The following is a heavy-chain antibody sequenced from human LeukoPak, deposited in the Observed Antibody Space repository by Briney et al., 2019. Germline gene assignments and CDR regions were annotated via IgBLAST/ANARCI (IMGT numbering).Heavy chain of an antibody. CDR1: GLTFSIYG. CDR3: AKLVDYCEVRTCFTTYYYTDI. V-gene: IGHV3-30*02. CDR2: IRDDGSSE. Sequence: PGGSLRLSCAVSGLTFSIYGMHWDRQAPGKGLEWVTFIRDDGSSEHYADSVKGRFTVSRDHSKNTLDLQMNSLTLEDTAVYYCAKLVDYCEVRTCFTTYYYTDIWGKGTTVTVSS. J-gene: IGHJ6*03. D-gene: IGHD4/OR15-4a*01.